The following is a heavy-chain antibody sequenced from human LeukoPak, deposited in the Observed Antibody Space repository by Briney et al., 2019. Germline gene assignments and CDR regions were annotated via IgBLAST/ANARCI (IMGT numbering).Heavy chain of an antibody. CDR2: IYYSGST. J-gene: IGHJ4*02. D-gene: IGHD1-26*01. V-gene: IGHV4-39*07. CDR3: ARLRSPGDFDY. CDR1: GGSVSGTNYY. Sequence: SETLSVTCSGSGGSVSGTNYYWAGIRQPPEKGLEGIGTIYYSGSTYYNVSLKSRVTISVDTSKNQFSLNLSPVTAADTAVYYCARLRSPGDFDYWGQGTLVTVSS.